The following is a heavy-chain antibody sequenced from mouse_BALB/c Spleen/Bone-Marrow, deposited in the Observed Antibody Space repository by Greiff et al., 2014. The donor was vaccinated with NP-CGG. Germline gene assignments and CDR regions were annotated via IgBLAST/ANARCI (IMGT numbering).Heavy chain of an antibody. V-gene: IGHV1-63*02. CDR3: AREGAY. Sequence: VQLQQSGTELVRPGTSVKMSCKAAGYTFTNYWIGWVAQRPGHGLEWIGVINCGGGYINYNEKFKGKSTLTADTSSSTAYMQLSSLTSEDYAIYYCAREGAYWGQGTLVTVSA. CDR2: INCGGGYI. J-gene: IGHJ3*01. CDR1: GYTFTNYW.